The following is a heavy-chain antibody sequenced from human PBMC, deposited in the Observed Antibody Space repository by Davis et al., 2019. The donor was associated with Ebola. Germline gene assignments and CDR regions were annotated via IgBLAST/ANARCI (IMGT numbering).Heavy chain of an antibody. D-gene: IGHD2-21*01. J-gene: IGHJ4*02. CDR2: IDSGGSGI. CDR3: AREAAHCGGDCHNY. CDR1: GFTFRSYD. V-gene: IGHV3-48*03. Sequence: PGGSLRLSCAASGFTFRSYDMNWVRQAPGKGLEWVSYIDSGGSGIYYADSVKGRFTISRDNAKNSLHLQMDSLRAEDTAVYYCAREAAHCGGDCHNYWGQGTLVTVSS.